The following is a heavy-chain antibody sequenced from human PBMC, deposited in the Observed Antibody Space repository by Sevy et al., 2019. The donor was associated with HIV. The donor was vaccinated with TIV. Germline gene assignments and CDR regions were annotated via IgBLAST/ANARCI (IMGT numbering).Heavy chain of an antibody. CDR1: GYTFTDYY. Sequence: ASVKVSCKASGYTFTDYYVHCVRQAPGQGLEWMGRINPNSGDTNFVQKFQGRVTMTRDTSISTAYMELSRLTSDDTAVYYCARDPVAPNPAGMDVWGQGTTVTVSS. V-gene: IGHV1-2*06. CDR2: INPNSGDT. CDR3: ARDPVAPNPAGMDV. J-gene: IGHJ6*02. D-gene: IGHD5-12*01.